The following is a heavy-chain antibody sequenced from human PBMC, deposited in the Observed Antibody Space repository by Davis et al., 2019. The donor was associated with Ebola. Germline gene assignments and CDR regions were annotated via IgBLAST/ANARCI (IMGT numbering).Heavy chain of an antibody. CDR2: INPSGGST. J-gene: IGHJ6*02. CDR3: ARVYTIFGGMDV. Sequence: ASVKVSCKASVYTFTSYYMHWVRQAPGQGLEWMGIINPSGGSTSYAQKFQGRVTMTRNTSISTAYMELSSLRSEDTAVYYCARVYTIFGGMDVWGQGTTVTVSS. CDR1: VYTFTSYY. D-gene: IGHD3-9*01. V-gene: IGHV1-46*01.